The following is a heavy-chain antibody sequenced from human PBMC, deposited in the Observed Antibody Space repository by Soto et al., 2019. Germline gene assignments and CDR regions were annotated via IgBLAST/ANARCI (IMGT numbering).Heavy chain of an antibody. J-gene: IGHJ4*02. V-gene: IGHV3-21*01. CDR2: ISSSSSHX. CDR3: AREFLSCPTRRTSVLFGYC. D-gene: IGHD3-3*01. Sequence: GSLRLSCAASGFTFSSYSMNWVRQAPGKGLEWVSSISSSSSHXYYEESXXXRXXXXXXNAKNSPYLQMNSLRADDTAWYYCAREFLSCPTRRTSVLFGYCWGPAAMV. CDR1: GFTFSSYS.